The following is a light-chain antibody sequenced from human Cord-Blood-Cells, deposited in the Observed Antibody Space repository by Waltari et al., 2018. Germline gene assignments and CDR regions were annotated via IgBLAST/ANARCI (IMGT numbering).Light chain of an antibody. CDR2: WPS. Sequence: DIVMTQSPDSLAVSLGARATINCKSSQSVLYSSNNKNSLAWYQQKPGQPPKLLIFWPSTPESGVPDRSSGCASGTDFTLTISSLQAEDGAVYCCQQNYSTPWTFGQGTKVEIK. J-gene: IGKJ1*01. CDR1: QSVLYSSNNKNS. CDR3: QQNYSTPWT. V-gene: IGKV4-1*01.